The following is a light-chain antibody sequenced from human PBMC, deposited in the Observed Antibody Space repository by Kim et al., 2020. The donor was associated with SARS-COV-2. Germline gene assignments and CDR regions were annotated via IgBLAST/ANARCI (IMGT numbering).Light chain of an antibody. V-gene: IGLV3-1*01. CDR2: QHT. CDR1: KLGDKY. CDR3: QAWDSSTAV. Sequence: SYELTQPPSVSVSPGQTASITFSGAKLGDKYAYWYQQKPGQSPVLVIYQHTKRPSGISQRFSGSSSGNTATLTISPAQTVDEADYYCQAWDSSTAVFGGGTQLTVL. J-gene: IGLJ3*02.